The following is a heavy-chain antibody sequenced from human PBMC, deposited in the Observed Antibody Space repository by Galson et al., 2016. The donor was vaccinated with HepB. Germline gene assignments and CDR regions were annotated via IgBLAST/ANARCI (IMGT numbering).Heavy chain of an antibody. CDR2: ITPSGGST. CDR3: ARDPMATIRRSPNYYYMDV. J-gene: IGHJ6*03. D-gene: IGHD5-24*01. Sequence: SVKVSCKASGYTFTSYYIHWVRQAPGQGLEWMGMITPSGGSTRYAQKFQGRVTMTRDTSTSTVFMDLSSLRSDDTAVYYCARDPMATIRRSPNYYYMDVWGKGTTVTVSS. CDR1: GYTFTSYY. V-gene: IGHV1-46*01.